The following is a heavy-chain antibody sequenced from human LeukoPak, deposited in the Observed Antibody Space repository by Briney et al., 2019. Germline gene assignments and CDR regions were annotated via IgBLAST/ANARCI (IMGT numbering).Heavy chain of an antibody. Sequence: SETLSLTCTVYGGSFSGYYWSWIRRPPGKGLEWIGEINHSGSTNYSPSLKSRVTISVDTSKNQFSLKLSSVTAADTAVYYCARVLELELGIDYWGQGTLVTVSS. D-gene: IGHD1-7*01. CDR1: GGSFSGYY. CDR2: INHSGST. CDR3: ARVLELELGIDY. V-gene: IGHV4-34*01. J-gene: IGHJ4*02.